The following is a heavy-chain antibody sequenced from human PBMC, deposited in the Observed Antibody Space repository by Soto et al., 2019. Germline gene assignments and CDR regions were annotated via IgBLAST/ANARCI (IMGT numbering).Heavy chain of an antibody. V-gene: IGHV3-23*01. CDR1: GFTFSTYA. J-gene: IGHJ4*02. D-gene: IGHD6-25*01. Sequence: EVQLLESGGGLVQPGGSLRLSCAASGFTFSTYAMAWVRQAPGKGLEWVSSISSSSGSTFYADSVKGRFTISRDNSENTLSLQMSSRRAEDTAVYYCAKQPLKVPLRFDYWGQGTLVTVSS. CDR3: AKQPLKVPLRFDY. CDR2: ISSSSGST.